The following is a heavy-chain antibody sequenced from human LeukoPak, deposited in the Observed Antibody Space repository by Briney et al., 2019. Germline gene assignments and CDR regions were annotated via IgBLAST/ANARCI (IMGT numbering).Heavy chain of an antibody. J-gene: IGHJ6*03. CDR1: GFTFSTHT. Sequence: GGSLRLPCAASGFTFSTHTMAWVRQAPGQGLEWVSYISGSTSVIYYADSVKGRFTISRDNAKNSLYLQMNSLRTEDTAIYYCARGLYYIDVWGNGTAVTVS. CDR3: ARGLYYIDV. CDR2: ISGSTSVI. V-gene: IGHV3-48*01.